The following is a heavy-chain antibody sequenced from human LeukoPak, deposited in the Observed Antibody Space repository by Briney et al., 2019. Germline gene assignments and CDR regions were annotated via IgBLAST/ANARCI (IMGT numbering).Heavy chain of an antibody. Sequence: PSQTLSLTCTVSGGSISSGGYYWSWIRQPPGKGLEWIGYIYTSGSTNYNPSLKRRVTISVATSKNQFSLKLSSVTAADTAVYYCARLSYYDFWCGYGYDYWGQGTLVTVSS. CDR2: IYTSGST. J-gene: IGHJ4*02. D-gene: IGHD3-3*01. CDR1: GGSISSGGYY. V-gene: IGHV4-61*09. CDR3: ARLSYYDFWCGYGYDY.